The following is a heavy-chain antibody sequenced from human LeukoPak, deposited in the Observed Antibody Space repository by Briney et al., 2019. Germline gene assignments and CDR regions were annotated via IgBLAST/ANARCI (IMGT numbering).Heavy chain of an antibody. CDR2: IGVAGDT. J-gene: IGHJ3*02. CDR3: ARVFVHAFDI. CDR1: GFAFSTYD. Sequence: PGGSLRLSCAASGFAFSTYDMHWVRQPTGKGLEWVSAIGVAGDTYYPGSVKGRFTISRENAKNSLYLQMNSLSAGDTSLYYCARVFVHAFDIWGQGTMVTVFS. V-gene: IGHV3-13*04. D-gene: IGHD6-6*01.